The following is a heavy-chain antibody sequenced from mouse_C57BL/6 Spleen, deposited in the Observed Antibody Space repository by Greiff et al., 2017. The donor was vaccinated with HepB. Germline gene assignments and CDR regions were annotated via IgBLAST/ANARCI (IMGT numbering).Heavy chain of an antibody. CDR3: ARGRYGNHYYFDY. V-gene: IGHV1-50*01. D-gene: IGHD2-1*01. J-gene: IGHJ2*01. Sequence: QVQLQQPGAELVKPGASVKLSCKASGYTFTSYWMQWVKQRPGQGLEWIGEIDPSDSYTNYNQKFKGKATLTVDTSSSTAYMQLSSLTSEDSAVYDCARGRYGNHYYFDYWGQGTTLTVSS. CDR1: GYTFTSYW. CDR2: IDPSDSYT.